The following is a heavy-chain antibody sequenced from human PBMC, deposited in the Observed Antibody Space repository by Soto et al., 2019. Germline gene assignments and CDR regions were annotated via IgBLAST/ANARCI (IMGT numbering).Heavy chain of an antibody. CDR1: GFTFRGYA. Sequence: GGSLRLSCAASGFTFRGYAMIWVRQAPGKGLEWVSVIYSGGSTYYADSVKGRFTISRDNSKNTLYLQMNSLRAEDTAVYYCARNYDSTAGGAFDIWGQGTMVTVSS. V-gene: IGHV3-53*01. CDR3: ARNYDSTAGGAFDI. D-gene: IGHD3-22*01. J-gene: IGHJ3*02. CDR2: IYSGGST.